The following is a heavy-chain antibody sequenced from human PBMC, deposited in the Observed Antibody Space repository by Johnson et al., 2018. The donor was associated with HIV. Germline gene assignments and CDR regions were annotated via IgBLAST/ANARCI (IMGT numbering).Heavy chain of an antibody. J-gene: IGHJ3*02. D-gene: IGHD5-12*01. V-gene: IGHV3-30-3*01. CDR1: GFTFSNYP. Sequence: QVQLVESGGGVVRPGRSLRLSCAASGFTFSNYPMHWVRQAPGKGLEWVAVVSYDGSNKYYADSVKGRFTISRDNSKNTLYLQMNSLRAEDTAVYYCAKEGRYVEGAFDIWGQGTMVTVSS. CDR2: VSYDGSNK. CDR3: AKEGRYVEGAFDI.